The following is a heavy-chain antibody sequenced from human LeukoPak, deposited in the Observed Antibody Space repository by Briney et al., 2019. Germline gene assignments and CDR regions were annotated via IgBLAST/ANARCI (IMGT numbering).Heavy chain of an antibody. J-gene: IGHJ4*02. V-gene: IGHV3-23*01. Sequence: PGGSLRLSCAASGFTFSNYAMSWVRLAPGKGLEWVSGISGDGGSTYYADSVKGRFTISRGSSENALYLQMNSLRAEDTAVYYCAKTSKYSTTWYDYWGQGTLVTVSS. CDR1: GFTFSNYA. D-gene: IGHD6-13*01. CDR3: AKTSKYSTTWYDY. CDR2: ISGDGGST.